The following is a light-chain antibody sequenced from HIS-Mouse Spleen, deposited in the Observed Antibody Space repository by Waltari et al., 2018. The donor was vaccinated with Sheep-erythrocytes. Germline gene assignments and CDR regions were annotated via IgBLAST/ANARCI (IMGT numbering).Light chain of an antibody. V-gene: IGLV3-1*01. CDR2: QDS. CDR1: KLGEKY. Sequence: SYELTQPPSVSVSPGQTASITCSGDKLGEKYACWYQQKPGQSPVLVIYQDSKRPSGIPERFSGSNSGNTATLTISGTQAMDEADYYCQACDSSTAVFGGGTKLTVL. J-gene: IGLJ2*01. CDR3: QACDSSTAV.